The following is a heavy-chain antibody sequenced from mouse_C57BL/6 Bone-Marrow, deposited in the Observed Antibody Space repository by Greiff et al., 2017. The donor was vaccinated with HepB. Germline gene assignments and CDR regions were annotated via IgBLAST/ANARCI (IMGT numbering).Heavy chain of an antibody. CDR1: GYTFTSYW. D-gene: IGHD2-4*01. J-gene: IGHJ2*01. V-gene: IGHV1-69*01. CDR3: ARDYDYYSDY. CDR2: IDPSDSYT. Sequence: VQLQQPGAELVMPGASVKLSCKASGYTFTSYWMHWVKQRPGQGLEWIGEIDPSDSYTNYNQKFKGKSTLTVDKSSSTAYMQLSSLTSEDSAVYYCARDYDYYSDYWGQGTTLTVSS.